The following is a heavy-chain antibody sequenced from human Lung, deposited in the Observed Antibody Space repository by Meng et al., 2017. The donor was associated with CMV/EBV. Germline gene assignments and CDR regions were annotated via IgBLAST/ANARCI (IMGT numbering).Heavy chain of an antibody. Sequence: QVPLVQSGAEVKRPGASVTISCQASGYSFSGFYLNWARQAPGHGLEWLGRVNPISDDTHLAQKFEGRSTVTRGATINTAFMELTRLRPDDTAVYYCAKSSDNGWSSWGPGTLVTVSS. CDR1: GYSFSGFY. J-gene: IGHJ4*01. D-gene: IGHD6-19*01. CDR3: AKSSDNGWSS. CDR2: VNPISDDT. V-gene: IGHV1-2*06.